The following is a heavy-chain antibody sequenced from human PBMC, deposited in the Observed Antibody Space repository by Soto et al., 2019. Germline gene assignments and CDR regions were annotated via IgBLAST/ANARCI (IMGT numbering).Heavy chain of an antibody. Sequence: SETLSLTCTVAGGAISSYYWSWIRQPPGKGLEWIGYIYYSGSTNYNPSLKSRVTISVDTSKNQFSLKLSSVTAADTAVYYCARDGIRYYDLPRGYYYYGMDVWGQGTTVTVSS. D-gene: IGHD3-3*01. J-gene: IGHJ6*02. CDR3: ARDGIRYYDLPRGYYYYGMDV. V-gene: IGHV4-59*01. CDR1: GGAISSYY. CDR2: IYYSGST.